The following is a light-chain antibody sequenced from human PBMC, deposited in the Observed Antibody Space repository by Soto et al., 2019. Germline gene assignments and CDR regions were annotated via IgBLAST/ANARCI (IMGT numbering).Light chain of an antibody. J-gene: IGKJ5*01. CDR2: EAS. V-gene: IGKV3-11*01. Sequence: EIVLTQFPATLSLFPGETATLSCRASQTVGTYLAWYQHKPGQAPMLLISEASNRATGVPTRFSGSGSGTDFTLTISSLEPEDFAVYYCQHRNYWPRITFGQGTRLEIK. CDR1: QTVGTY. CDR3: QHRNYWPRIT.